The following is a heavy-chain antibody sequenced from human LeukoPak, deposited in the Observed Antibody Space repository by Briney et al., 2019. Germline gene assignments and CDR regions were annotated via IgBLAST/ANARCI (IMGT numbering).Heavy chain of an antibody. V-gene: IGHV3-21*01. D-gene: IGHD3-22*01. CDR3: ARGRSYYYDSPGAFDI. Sequence: NAGGSLRLSCAASGFTFSSYSMNWVRQAPGKGLEWVSSISSSSSYIYYADSVKGRFTISRDNAKNSLYLQMNSLRAEDTAVYYCARGRSYYYDSPGAFDIWGQGTMVTVSS. J-gene: IGHJ3*02. CDR1: GFTFSSYS. CDR2: ISSSSSYI.